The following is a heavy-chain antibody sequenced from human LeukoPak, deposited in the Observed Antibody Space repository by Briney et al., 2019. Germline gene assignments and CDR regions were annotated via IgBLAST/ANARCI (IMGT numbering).Heavy chain of an antibody. CDR2: INPNSGGT. V-gene: IGHV1-2*02. Sequence: ASVKVSCKASGYTFIGYYMHWVRQAPGQGLGWMGWINPNSGGTNYAQKFQGRVTMTRDTSISTAYMELSRLRSDDTAVYYCARDVTGDQSWFFDLWGRGTLVTVSS. J-gene: IGHJ2*01. D-gene: IGHD7-27*01. CDR3: ARDVTGDQSWFFDL. CDR1: GYTFIGYY.